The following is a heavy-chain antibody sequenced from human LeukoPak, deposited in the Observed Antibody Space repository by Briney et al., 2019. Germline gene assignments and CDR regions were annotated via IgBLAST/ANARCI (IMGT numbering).Heavy chain of an antibody. J-gene: IGHJ4*02. CDR2: ITNKANSYAT. Sequence: GGSLRLSCAASGFTFSDSAMHWVRQASGKGLEWVGRITNKANSYATEHAASVKGRFTISRDDSKNTAYLQMNSLKTEDTAVYYCTRQFSGWYSYFDYWGRGTLVTVSS. CDR1: GFTFSDSA. V-gene: IGHV3-73*01. D-gene: IGHD6-19*01. CDR3: TRQFSGWYSYFDY.